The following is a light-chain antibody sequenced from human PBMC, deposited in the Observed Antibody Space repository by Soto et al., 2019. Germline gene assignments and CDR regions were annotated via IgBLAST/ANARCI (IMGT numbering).Light chain of an antibody. J-gene: IGLJ2*01. V-gene: IGLV1-47*01. Sequence: QSVLTQPPSASGTPGQRVTISCSGSSSNIGNNHVYWYQQLPGTAPKLPIYRDNQRPSGVPDRFSGSRSGTSASLAISGLRFEDEADYHCAAWDGSLSGVVFGGGTKLTVL. CDR1: SSNIGNNH. CDR3: AAWDGSLSGVV. CDR2: RDN.